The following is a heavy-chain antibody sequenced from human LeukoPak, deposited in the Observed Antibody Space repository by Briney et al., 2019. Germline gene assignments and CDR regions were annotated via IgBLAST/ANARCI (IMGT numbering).Heavy chain of an antibody. CDR1: GFTVSSNY. V-gene: IGHV3-53*04. J-gene: IGHJ4*02. CDR3: ARSSGGCGGNRNYFDY. D-gene: IGHD4-23*01. CDR2: IYSGGST. Sequence: GGSLRLSCAASGFTVSSNYMSWVRQAPGKGLEWVSVIYSGGSTYYADSVKGRFTISRHNSKNTLYLQMNSLRAEDTAVYYCARSSGGCGGNRNYFDYWGQGTLVTVSS.